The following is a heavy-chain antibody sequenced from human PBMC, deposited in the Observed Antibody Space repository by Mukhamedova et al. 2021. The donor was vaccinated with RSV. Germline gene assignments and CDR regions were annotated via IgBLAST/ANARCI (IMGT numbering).Heavy chain of an antibody. CDR2: GSI. J-gene: IGHJ4*02. V-gene: IGHV3-9*01. Sequence: GSIGYADSVKGRFTISRDNAKNSLYLQMNSLRAEDTALYYCAKDSYWGQGTLVTVSS. CDR3: AKDSY.